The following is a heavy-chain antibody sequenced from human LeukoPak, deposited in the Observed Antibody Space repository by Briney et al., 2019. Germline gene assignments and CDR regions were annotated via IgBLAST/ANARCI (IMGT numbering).Heavy chain of an antibody. CDR2: IYYSGRT. V-gene: IGHV4-30-4*01. CDR1: GGSISSGDFY. D-gene: IGHD3-22*01. CDR3: ASYYYDSSGYYPY. J-gene: IGHJ4*02. Sequence: SETLSLTCSVSGGSISSGDFYWSWIRQPPGKGLEWIGYIYYSGRTYYTPSLKSRVTISVDTSKNQFSLKLSSVTAADTAVYYCASYYYDSSGYYPYWGQGTLVTVSS.